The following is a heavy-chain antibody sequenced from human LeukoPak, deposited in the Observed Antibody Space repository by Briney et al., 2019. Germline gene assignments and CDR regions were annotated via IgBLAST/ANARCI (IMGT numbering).Heavy chain of an antibody. J-gene: IGHJ4*02. CDR2: IKQDGSEK. D-gene: IGHD6-19*01. Sequence: PGGSLRLSCAASGFTFSSFWMNWARQAPGKGLEWVANIKQDGSEKYYLDSVKGRFTISRDNAKNSLFLQMNSLRAEDTAVYYCARGEGIAVAGSFDYWGQGTLVTVSS. CDR1: GFTFSSFW. CDR3: ARGEGIAVAGSFDY. V-gene: IGHV3-7*03.